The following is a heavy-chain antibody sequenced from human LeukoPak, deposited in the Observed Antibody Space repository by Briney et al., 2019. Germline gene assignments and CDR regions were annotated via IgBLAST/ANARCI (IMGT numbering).Heavy chain of an antibody. CDR2: ISWNSGSI. V-gene: IGHV3-9*01. Sequence: GRSLRLSCAASGFTFDDYAMHWVRQAPGKGLEWVSGISWNSGSIGYADSVKGRFTISRDNAKNSLHLQMNSLRAEDTALYYCAKSAIQLWLYSGFDYWGQGTLVTVSS. CDR3: AKSAIQLWLYSGFDY. CDR1: GFTFDDYA. J-gene: IGHJ4*02. D-gene: IGHD5-18*01.